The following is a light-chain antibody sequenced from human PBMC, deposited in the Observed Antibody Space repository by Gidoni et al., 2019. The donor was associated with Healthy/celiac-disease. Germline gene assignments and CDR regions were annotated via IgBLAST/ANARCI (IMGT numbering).Light chain of an antibody. Sequence: DIQMTQSPSTLSASVGDRVTITCRASQSISSWLAWYQQKPGKAPKLLIYKASSLESGIPSRFSGSGSGTEFTLTISSLQPDDFATYYCQQYNSYPYTFGQGTKLEIK. CDR3: QQYNSYPYT. CDR1: QSISSW. CDR2: KAS. V-gene: IGKV1-5*03. J-gene: IGKJ2*01.